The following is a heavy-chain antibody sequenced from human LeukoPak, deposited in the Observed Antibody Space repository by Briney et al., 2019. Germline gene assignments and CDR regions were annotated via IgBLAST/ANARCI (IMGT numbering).Heavy chain of an antibody. V-gene: IGHV1-2*02. CDR2: INPTSGGT. J-gene: IGHJ5*02. Sequence: ASVKVSCKASGYTFTGYYMHWVRQPPAQGLEWMGWINPTSGGTNYAQKFQGRGTMTRDTAKGTAYLELNMLRPGATDVYYVAREGYFDWFNWCDPWGQGTLLTVSS. D-gene: IGHD3-9*01. CDR1: GYTFTGYY. CDR3: AREGYFDWFNWCDP.